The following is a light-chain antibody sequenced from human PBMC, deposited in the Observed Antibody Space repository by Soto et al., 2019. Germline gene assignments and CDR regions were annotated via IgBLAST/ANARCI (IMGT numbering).Light chain of an antibody. V-gene: IGKV1-5*03. CDR3: QHYNSYSEA. J-gene: IGKJ1*01. CDR1: QGIRNY. CDR2: KGS. Sequence: DIQLTQSPSFLSASVGDRVTITSRASQGIRNYLAWYQQKPGKAPKLLIYKGSTLKSGVPSRFSGSGSGTEFTLTISSLQPDDFATYYCQHYNSYSEAFGQGTKVDIK.